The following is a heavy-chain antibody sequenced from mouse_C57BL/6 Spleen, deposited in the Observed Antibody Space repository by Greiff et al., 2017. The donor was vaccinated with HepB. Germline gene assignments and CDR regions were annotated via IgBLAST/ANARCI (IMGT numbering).Heavy chain of an antibody. CDR3: ARQRIYDGSYYYAMDY. Sequence: EVKLVESGGGLVQPGESLKLSCESNEYEFPSHDMSWVRKTPEKRLELVAAINSDGGSTYYPDTMERRFIISRDNTKKTLYLQMSSLRSEDTALYYCARQRIYDGSYYYAMDYWGQGTSVTVSS. V-gene: IGHV5-2*01. CDR1: EYEFPSHD. CDR2: INSDGGST. D-gene: IGHD2-3*01. J-gene: IGHJ4*01.